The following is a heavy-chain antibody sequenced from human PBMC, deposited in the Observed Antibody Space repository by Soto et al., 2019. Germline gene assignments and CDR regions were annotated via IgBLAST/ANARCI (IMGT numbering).Heavy chain of an antibody. CDR2: IYHSGST. D-gene: IGHD3-16*01. J-gene: IGHJ5*02. Sequence: SETLSLTCAVSSGSISSSNWWSWVRQPPGKGLEWIGEIYHSGSTNYNPSLKSRVTISVDKSKNQFSLKLSSVTAADTAVYYCARVLNDYVWNWFDPWGQGTLVTVSS. CDR1: SGSISSSNW. CDR3: ARVLNDYVWNWFDP. V-gene: IGHV4-4*02.